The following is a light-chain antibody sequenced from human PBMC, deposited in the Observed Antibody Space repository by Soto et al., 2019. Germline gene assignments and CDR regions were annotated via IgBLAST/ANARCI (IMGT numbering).Light chain of an antibody. J-gene: IGKJ1*01. CDR2: DAS. CDR1: QNIRNW. Sequence: DIQMTQSPSTLSASVGDSGTITCRARQNIRNWLAWYQQKPGKAPNPLIYDASSLKSGVPARFSGSGSGTEFTLTISSLQPDDFATYYCQHYNSYSEAFGQGTKVDI. V-gene: IGKV1-5*01. CDR3: QHYNSYSEA.